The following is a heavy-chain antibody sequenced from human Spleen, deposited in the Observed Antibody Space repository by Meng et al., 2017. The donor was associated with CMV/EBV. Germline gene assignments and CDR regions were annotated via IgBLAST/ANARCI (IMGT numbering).Heavy chain of an antibody. J-gene: IGHJ4*02. CDR2: ITDSGGST. Sequence: CAASGFNFSSYSMNWVRQAPGEGLEWVSGITDSGGSTHYADSVRGRFTISRDNSKNTLYLQMNSLRAEDTAVYYCAKHYDSSGFYYLNWGQGTLVTVSS. CDR3: AKHYDSSGFYYLN. D-gene: IGHD3-22*01. V-gene: IGHV3-23*01. CDR1: GFNFSSYS.